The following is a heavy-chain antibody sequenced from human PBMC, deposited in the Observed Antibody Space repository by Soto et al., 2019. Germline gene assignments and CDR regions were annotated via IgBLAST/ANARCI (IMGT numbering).Heavy chain of an antibody. V-gene: IGHV2-5*02. CDR2: IYWDDDK. CDR1: GFSLTSRPVG. D-gene: IGHD3-16*01. Sequence: QITLKESGPPLVKPTQTLTLTCTFSGFSLTSRPVGVGWVRQPPGKALEWLAFIYWDDDKRYSPSLRSTLTVTKDASKNQVVLTLTNMDPVDTATYYCAHRRNYDDSWNEGVFDYWGQGILVTVSS. CDR3: AHRRNYDDSWNEGVFDY. J-gene: IGHJ4*02.